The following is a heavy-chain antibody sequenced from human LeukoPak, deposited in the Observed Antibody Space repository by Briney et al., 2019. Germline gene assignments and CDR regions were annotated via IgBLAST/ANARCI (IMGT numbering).Heavy chain of an antibody. CDR2: ISSSSSYI. V-gene: IGHV3-21*01. Sequence: GGSLRLSCAASGLTFSSYSMNWVRQAPGKGLEWVSSISSSSSYIYYADSVKGRFTISRDNAKNSLYLQMNSLRAEDTAVYYCARALGDGYNPFDYWGQGTLVTVSS. CDR3: ARALGDGYNPFDY. J-gene: IGHJ4*02. CDR1: GLTFSSYS. D-gene: IGHD5-24*01.